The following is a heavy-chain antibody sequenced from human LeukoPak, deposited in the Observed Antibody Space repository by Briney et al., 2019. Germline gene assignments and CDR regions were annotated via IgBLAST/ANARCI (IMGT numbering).Heavy chain of an antibody. V-gene: IGHV4-59*02. CDR1: GGSVSDYY. Sequence: SETLSLTCTISGGSVSDYYWSWIRQSPGKGLEWIGYIYHTGSTSYSPSLKSRVTISADTSQNQFSLKLSSVTAADTAVYYCARESVYYGSGSYYKSWDYWGQGTLVTVSS. D-gene: IGHD3-10*01. CDR2: IYHTGST. CDR3: ARESVYYGSGSYYKSWDY. J-gene: IGHJ4*02.